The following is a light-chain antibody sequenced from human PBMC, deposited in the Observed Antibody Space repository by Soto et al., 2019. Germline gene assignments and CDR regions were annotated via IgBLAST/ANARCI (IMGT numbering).Light chain of an antibody. Sequence: DIQMTQSPSSLSASVGDRVTITCRASQGIRNDLGWYQQKPGKAPKLLIYDASSLESGVPSRFSGSGSGTEFTLTISSLQPDDFATYFCQEYGTSFTWTFGQGTKVDI. J-gene: IGKJ1*01. V-gene: IGKV1-17*01. CDR3: QEYGTSFTWT. CDR1: QGIRND. CDR2: DAS.